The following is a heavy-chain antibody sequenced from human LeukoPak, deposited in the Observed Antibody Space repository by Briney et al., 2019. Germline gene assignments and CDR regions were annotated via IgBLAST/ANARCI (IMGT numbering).Heavy chain of an antibody. J-gene: IGHJ4*02. CDR3: ARGLLATVYYAFWSGYYTDFDY. V-gene: IGHV1-2*02. Sequence: ASVKLSCKASGYTFTGYYMHWVRQAPGQGLEWMGWISPNSGDTDIAQKFQGRVTITRNTSISTAYMELSSLRSEDTAVYYCARGLLATVYYAFWSGYYTDFDYWGQGTMDTVAS. D-gene: IGHD3-3*01. CDR2: ISPNSGDT. CDR1: GYTFTGYY.